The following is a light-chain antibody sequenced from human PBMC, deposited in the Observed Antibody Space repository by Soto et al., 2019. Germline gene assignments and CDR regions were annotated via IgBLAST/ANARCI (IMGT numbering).Light chain of an antibody. CDR2: KAS. J-gene: IGKJ1*01. Sequence: DIQMTQSPATLSASVGDRVTITCRASQSISSWLAWYQQKPGKAPKVLIYKASTLKSGVPSRFSGSGSGTEFTLTISSLQPDDSATYYCQHYNSYLEAFGQGTKVDIK. CDR3: QHYNSYLEA. V-gene: IGKV1-5*03. CDR1: QSISSW.